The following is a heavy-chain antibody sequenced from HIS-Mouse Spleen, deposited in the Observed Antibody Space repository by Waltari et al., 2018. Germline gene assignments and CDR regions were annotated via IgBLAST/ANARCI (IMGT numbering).Heavy chain of an antibody. CDR1: GFSLSTSGMC. CDR3: ARIAEGYSSGWYAFDY. Sequence: QVTLRESGPALVKPTQTLPLTCTFSGFSLSTSGMCVSWIRPPPGKALEWLARIDWDDDKYYSTSLKTRLTISKDTSKNQVVLTMTNMDPVDTATYYCARIAEGYSSGWYAFDYWGQGTLVTVSS. D-gene: IGHD6-19*01. V-gene: IGHV2-70*15. CDR2: IDWDDDK. J-gene: IGHJ4*02.